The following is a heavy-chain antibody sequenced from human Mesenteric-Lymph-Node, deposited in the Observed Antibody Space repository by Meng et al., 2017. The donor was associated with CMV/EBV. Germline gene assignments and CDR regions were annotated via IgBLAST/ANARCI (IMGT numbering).Heavy chain of an antibody. D-gene: IGHD4-23*01. Sequence: VQLEAWGAVLLEPSEILSLLCAVYGGSFSGYYWSWIRQPPGHGPEWIGEINHSGSTNYNPSLKSRVTISVDTSENQFSLKLSSVTAADTAVYYCARHQRWLKSEGGFNYWGQGTLVTVSS. CDR2: INHSGST. CDR1: GGSFSGYY. J-gene: IGHJ4*02. CDR3: ARHQRWLKSEGGFNY. V-gene: IGHV4-34*01.